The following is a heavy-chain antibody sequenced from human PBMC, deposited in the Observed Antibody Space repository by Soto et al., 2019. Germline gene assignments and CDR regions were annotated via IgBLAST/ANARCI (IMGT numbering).Heavy chain of an antibody. CDR1: GYTFTNYA. D-gene: IGHD6-19*01. V-gene: IGHV1-3*01. CDR3: ARDGVTESSGWYDY. J-gene: IGHJ4*02. Sequence: QVQLVQSGAEVKKPGASGKVSCKASGYTFTNYAIHWVRQAPGQGLEWMGWINAGNGDTHFSQKFQDRLSITSDTSASTAYMELSSLTSDDATVYFCARDGVTESSGWYDYWGQGTLVSVSS. CDR2: INAGNGDT.